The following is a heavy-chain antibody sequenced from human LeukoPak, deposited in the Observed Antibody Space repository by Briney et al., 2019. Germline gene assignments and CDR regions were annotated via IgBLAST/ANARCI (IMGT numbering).Heavy chain of an antibody. J-gene: IGHJ6*02. CDR2: ISSDGSST. CDR3: ARDPCSGGSCYPRGYYYYGMDV. V-gene: IGHV3-74*01. D-gene: IGHD2-15*01. Sequence: GGSLRLSCVVSEFTFSNNWMYWVRQAPGKGLVWVSRISSDGSSTDFADSEKGRFTISRDSAKNTLYLQMNSLRAEDTAVYYCARDPCSGGSCYPRGYYYYGMDVWGQGTTVTVSS. CDR1: EFTFSNNW.